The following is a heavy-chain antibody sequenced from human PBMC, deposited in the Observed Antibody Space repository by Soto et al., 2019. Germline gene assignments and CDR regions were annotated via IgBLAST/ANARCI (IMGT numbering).Heavy chain of an antibody. V-gene: IGHV3-48*02. CDR3: ARSVVGHFVY. J-gene: IGHJ4*02. CDR1: GFPFSIYS. D-gene: IGHD2-15*01. Sequence: EVQLVESGGGLVQPGGSLRLTCVASGFPFSIYSMNWVRQAPGKGLEWSSYITSDTNTIKYGAYVKGRFTISRDNAKNLLNLQMNSLRDEDTAVYFGARSVVGHFVYWGQGTVVTVSS. CDR2: ITSDTNTI.